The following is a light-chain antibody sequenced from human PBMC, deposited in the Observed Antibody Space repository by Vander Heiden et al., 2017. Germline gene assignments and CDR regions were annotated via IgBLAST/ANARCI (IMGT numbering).Light chain of an antibody. CDR3: MQALQTPYT. Sequence: IVMTQSPLSLPVTPGEPASISCRSSQSPLYSNGNDHLDWYLQKPGQSPQLLIYLGSNRASGVPDRFSGTGSGTDFTLKISRVEAEDVGVYYCMQALQTPYTFGQGTKLEIK. V-gene: IGKV2-28*01. J-gene: IGKJ2*01. CDR1: QSPLYSNGNDH. CDR2: LGS.